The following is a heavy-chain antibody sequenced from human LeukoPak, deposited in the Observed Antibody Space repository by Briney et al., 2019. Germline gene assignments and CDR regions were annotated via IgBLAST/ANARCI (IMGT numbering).Heavy chain of an antibody. CDR2: IKGDGTIT. V-gene: IGHV3-74*01. CDR1: GFTFSSYW. CDR3: ARLYSSGWYQP. Sequence: PGGSLRLSCAASGFTFSSYWMHWVRQTPGKGLVWVSRIKGDGTITNYADSVKGRFTISRGNAKNTLYLQMNSLRAEDTAVYYCARLYSSGWYQPWGQGTLVTVSS. J-gene: IGHJ5*02. D-gene: IGHD6-19*01.